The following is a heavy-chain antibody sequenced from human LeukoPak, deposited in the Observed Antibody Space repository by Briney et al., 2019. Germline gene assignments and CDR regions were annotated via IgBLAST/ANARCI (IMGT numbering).Heavy chain of an antibody. J-gene: IGHJ4*02. V-gene: IGHV4-61*02. D-gene: IGHD3-3*01. CDR1: GGSISSGSYY. CDR2: IYTSGST. Sequence: PSQTLSLTXTVSGGSISSGSYYWSWIRQPAGKGLEWIGRIYTSGSTNYNPSLKSRVTISVDTSKNQFSLKLSSVTAADTAVYYCARGDFWSGYYFDYWGQGTLVTVSS. CDR3: ARGDFWSGYYFDY.